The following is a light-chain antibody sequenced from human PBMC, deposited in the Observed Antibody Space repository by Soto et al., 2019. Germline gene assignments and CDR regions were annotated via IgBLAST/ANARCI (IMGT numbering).Light chain of an antibody. CDR1: QSISSW. CDR3: QQYNSYPWT. CDR2: KAS. V-gene: IGKV1-5*03. Sequence: DIQMTQSPSTLSASVGDRVTITCRASQSISSWLAWYQQKPGKAPKLLIYKASSLESGAPSRFSGSGSGTEFTLTISSLQHDDFATYYCQQYNSYPWTFGQGTKVEIK. J-gene: IGKJ1*01.